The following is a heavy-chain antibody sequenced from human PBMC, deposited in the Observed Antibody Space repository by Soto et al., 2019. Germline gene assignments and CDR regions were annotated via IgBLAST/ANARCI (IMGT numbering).Heavy chain of an antibody. CDR1: GFIFSSYA. CDR2: ISHGGNEK. D-gene: IGHD3-10*01. Sequence: QVQLLESGGGVVQPGRSLRLSCAASGFIFSSYAMHWVRQAPGKGLEWVAVISHGGNEKYYADSVEGRFTISRDNSKNMVYLQMNGLRPEDTAVYYCAKVSSDRGYYYFAMDVWRQGTTVTVSS. V-gene: IGHV3-30*18. J-gene: IGHJ6*02. CDR3: AKVSSDRGYYYFAMDV.